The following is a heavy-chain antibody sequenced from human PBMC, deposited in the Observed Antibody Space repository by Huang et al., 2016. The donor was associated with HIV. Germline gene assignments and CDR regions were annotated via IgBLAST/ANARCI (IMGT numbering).Heavy chain of an antibody. CDR3: ARAVQSTLRGFDV. J-gene: IGHJ3*01. V-gene: IGHV3-21*02. D-gene: IGHD2-2*01. CDR1: DFAFSGYN. Sequence: DVQLVESGGGLVKPGGSLRLSCAASDFAFSGYNMNWVRHAPGRGLEGVAWISYSGSNSCYADSGKGRFTISRDNAKNSVFLQMNSLRAEDTALYYCARAVQSTLRGFDVWGRGTLVTVSS. CDR2: ISYSGSNS.